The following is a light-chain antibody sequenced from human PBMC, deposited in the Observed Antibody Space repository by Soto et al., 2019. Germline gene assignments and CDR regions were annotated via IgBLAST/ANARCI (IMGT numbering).Light chain of an antibody. CDR2: DAS. CDR1: QSISSW. Sequence: DIQMTQSPSTLSASVGDRVTITCRASQSISSWLAWYQQKPGKAPKLLIYDASSLESGVPSRFSGSGSGTEFTLTISSLQPDDFATYYCQQYNSYSPWTFGQATKVEIE. V-gene: IGKV1-5*01. J-gene: IGKJ1*01. CDR3: QQYNSYSPWT.